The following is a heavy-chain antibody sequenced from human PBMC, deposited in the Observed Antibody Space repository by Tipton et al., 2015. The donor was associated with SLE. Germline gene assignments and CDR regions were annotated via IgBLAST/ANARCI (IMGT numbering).Heavy chain of an antibody. CDR3: ARGKYVWGTYAYSYDKYNYHVMDV. CDR2: ISHSGSA. D-gene: IGHD3-16*01. CDR1: GGSFNGYS. Sequence: TLSLTCAVSGGSFNGYSLTWIRQSPGKGLEWIGEISHSGSANYIPSLKSRLSISIGTSKNHFSLRLTSLTAADTAVYFWARGKYVWGTYAYSYDKYNYHVMDVWGQWTTVTVSS. J-gene: IGHJ6*02. V-gene: IGHV4-34*01.